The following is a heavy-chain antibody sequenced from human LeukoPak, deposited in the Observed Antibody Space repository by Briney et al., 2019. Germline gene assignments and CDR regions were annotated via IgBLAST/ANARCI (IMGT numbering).Heavy chain of an antibody. D-gene: IGHD4-11*01. J-gene: IGHJ4*01. CDR1: GFTFSRYW. V-gene: IGHV3-74*01. Sequence: GGSLRPSCAASGFTFSRYWMHWVRQAPGKGLVWVSRINTDGRTITYANSVKGRFTVSRDNAKNTLYLQMNSLRAEDTAVYYCVRSAFLTTEFYFDYWGHGTLVTVSS. CDR3: VRSAFLTTEFYFDY. CDR2: INTDGRTI.